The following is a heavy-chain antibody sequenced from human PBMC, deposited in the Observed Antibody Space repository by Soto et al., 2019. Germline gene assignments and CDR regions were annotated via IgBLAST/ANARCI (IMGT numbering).Heavy chain of an antibody. Sequence: ASVKVSCKASGYIFTAYSMHWVRQAPGQGLEWMGVVNPSGGSTNYAQKFQGRITMTRDTSTSTVYMDLSSLASEDTAVYYCAREENCSDGICYSEYFQRWGQGTLVTVSS. CDR1: GYIFTAYS. CDR2: VNPSGGST. D-gene: IGHD2-15*01. CDR3: AREENCSDGICYSEYFQR. J-gene: IGHJ1*01. V-gene: IGHV1-46*01.